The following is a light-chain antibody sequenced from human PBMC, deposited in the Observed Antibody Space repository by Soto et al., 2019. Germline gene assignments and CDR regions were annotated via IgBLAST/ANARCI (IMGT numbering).Light chain of an antibody. V-gene: IGKV3-20*01. CDR3: QQYGSSPQT. Sequence: EIVLTQSPGTLSLSPGERATLSCRASQSVSSSYLAWYQQKPGQAPMLIIYGASSRATGIPDRFSGSGSGTAFTLTISRLEPEDFAVYYCQQYGSSPQTFGQGTKVDIK. CDR2: GAS. CDR1: QSVSSSY. J-gene: IGKJ1*01.